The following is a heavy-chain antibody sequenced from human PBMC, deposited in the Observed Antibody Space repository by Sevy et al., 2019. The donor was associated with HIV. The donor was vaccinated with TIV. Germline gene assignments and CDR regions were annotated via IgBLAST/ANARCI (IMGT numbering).Heavy chain of an antibody. CDR2: IYYTRST. V-gene: IGHV4-59*01. J-gene: IGHJ6*02. CDR3: ARGRPDYYYGMDV. Sequence: SETLSLTCNVSGDSISGYYWSWIRQPPGKGLEWIGYIYYTRSTNYNPSLKSRVTIPKDTSNNQVSLKLSSVIVADTAVYYCARGRPDYYYGMDVWGQGTTVNVSS. CDR1: GDSISGYY.